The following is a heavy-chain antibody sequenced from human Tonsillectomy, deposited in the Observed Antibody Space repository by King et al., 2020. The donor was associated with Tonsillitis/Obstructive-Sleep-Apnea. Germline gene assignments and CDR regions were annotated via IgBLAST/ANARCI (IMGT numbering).Heavy chain of an antibody. CDR3: ARDMAVAGPAENY. CDR2: ISSSSSTI. D-gene: IGHD6-19*01. J-gene: IGHJ4*02. CDR1: GFTFSSYS. Sequence: EVQLVESGGGLVQPGGSLRLSCAASGFTFSSYSMNWVRQAPGKGLEWVSYISSSSSTIYYADSVKGRFTISRDNAKNSLYLQMNRLRDEDTAVYYCARDMAVAGPAENYWGQGTLVTVSS. V-gene: IGHV3-48*02.